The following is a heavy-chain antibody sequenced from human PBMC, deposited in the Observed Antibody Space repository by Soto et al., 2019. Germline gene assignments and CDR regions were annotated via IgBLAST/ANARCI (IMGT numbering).Heavy chain of an antibody. J-gene: IGHJ5*02. CDR3: ARDVPDCSGGSCYAPGFDP. D-gene: IGHD2-15*01. CDR2: ISAYNGNT. V-gene: IGHV1-18*01. CDR1: GYTFTSYG. Sequence: VASVKVSCKASGYTFTSYGIIWVRQAPGQGLEWMGWISAYNGNTNYAQKPQGRVTMTTDTSTSTAYMELRSLRSDDTAVYYCARDVPDCSGGSCYAPGFDPWGQGTLVTVSS.